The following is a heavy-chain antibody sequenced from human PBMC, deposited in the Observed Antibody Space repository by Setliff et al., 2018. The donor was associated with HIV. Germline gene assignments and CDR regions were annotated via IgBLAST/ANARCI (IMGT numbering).Heavy chain of an antibody. CDR1: GYTFTSNG. CDR3: ATSFGSGVAPFDN. CDR2: ISAYNGNT. Sequence: GASVKVSCKASGYTFTSNGISWVRQAPGQGLEWMGWISAYNGNTNYAQKFQGRGSIFADKSTSTAYLGLNGLTSEDTAIYYCATSFGSGVAPFDNWGQGTLVTVSS. D-gene: IGHD3-10*01. J-gene: IGHJ4*02. V-gene: IGHV1-18*01.